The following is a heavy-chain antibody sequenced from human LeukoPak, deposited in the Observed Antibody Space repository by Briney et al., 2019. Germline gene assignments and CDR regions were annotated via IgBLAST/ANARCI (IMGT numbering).Heavy chain of an antibody. CDR2: ISCSSSYI. Sequence: GGSLRLSCAASGFTFSSYSMNWVRQAPGKGLEWVSSISCSSSYICYADSVKGRFTISRDNAKNSLYLQMNSLRAEDTAVYYCAGSIPHYGSIAVAEYWGQGTLVTVSS. CDR3: AGSIPHYGSIAVAEY. J-gene: IGHJ4*02. D-gene: IGHD6-19*01. V-gene: IGHV3-21*01. CDR1: GFTFSSYS.